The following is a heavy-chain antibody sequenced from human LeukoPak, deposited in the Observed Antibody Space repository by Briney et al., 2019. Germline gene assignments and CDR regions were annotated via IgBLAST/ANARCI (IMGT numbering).Heavy chain of an antibody. J-gene: IGHJ6*02. CDR1: GFTLSNHW. CDR2: VNRDGSET. V-gene: IGHV3-7*03. Sequence: PGGSLRLSCAASGFTLSNHWMTWVRQVPGRGPEWVANVNRDGSETYYLDSVKGRFTISKDNAKNSLYLQMNSLRAEDTALYRCARNNGVDVWGQGTTVIVSS. CDR3: ARNNGVDV.